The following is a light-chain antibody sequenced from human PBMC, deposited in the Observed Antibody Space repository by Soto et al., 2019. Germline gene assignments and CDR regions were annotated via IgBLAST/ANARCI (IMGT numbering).Light chain of an antibody. V-gene: IGLV1-47*02. J-gene: IGLJ1*01. CDR2: SNH. CDR1: ISNIGSNY. CDR3: ISYRGSDTSYV. Sequence: QSVLTQPPSASGTPGQRVTISCSGSISNIGSNYVYWYQALPGTAPKLFIHSNHQRPSGVPDRFSGSKYGTSASLAISGLRSEDEADYYCISYRGSDTSYVFGTGTKVTV.